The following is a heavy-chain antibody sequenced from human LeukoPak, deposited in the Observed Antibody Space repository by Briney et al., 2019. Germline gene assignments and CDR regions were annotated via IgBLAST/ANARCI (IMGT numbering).Heavy chain of an antibody. CDR2: IIPIFGTA. CDR1: GGTFSSYA. D-gene: IGHD4-23*01. V-gene: IGHV1-69*13. J-gene: IGHJ4*02. Sequence: GASVTVSCTASGGTFSSYAISWVRQAPGQGLEWMGGIIPIFGTANYAQKFQGRVTITADESTSTAYMELSSLRSEDTAVYYCARDHGGTPDYYFDYGAQEPLVTVPS. CDR3: ARDHGGTPDYYFDY.